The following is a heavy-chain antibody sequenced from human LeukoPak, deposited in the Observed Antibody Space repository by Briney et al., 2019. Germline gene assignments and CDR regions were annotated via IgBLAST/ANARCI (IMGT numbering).Heavy chain of an antibody. CDR1: GGSISSDY. D-gene: IGHD1/OR15-1a*01. Sequence: SETLSLTCTVSGGSISSDYWSWIRQPPGKGLEWIGYIYYIGSTNYNPSLKSRITISVDTSKSHFSLKLSSVTAADTAVYYCARVVGTTGSSDYWGQGTLVTVSS. CDR3: ARVVGTTGSSDY. J-gene: IGHJ4*02. V-gene: IGHV4-59*01. CDR2: IYYIGST.